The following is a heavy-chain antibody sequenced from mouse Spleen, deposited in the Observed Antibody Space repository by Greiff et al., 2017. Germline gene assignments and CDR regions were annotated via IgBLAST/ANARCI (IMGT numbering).Heavy chain of an antibody. CDR2: IDPSDSYT. CDR1: GYTFTSYW. D-gene: IGHD3-1*01. CDR3: ARNSPGFAY. Sequence: QVQLQQPGAELVKPGASVKLSCKASGYTFTSYWMQWVKQRPGQGLEWIGEIDPSDSYTNYNQKFKGKATLTVDTSSSTAYMQLSSLTSEDSAVYCCARNSPGFAYWGQGTLVTVSA. J-gene: IGHJ3*01. V-gene: IGHV1-50*01.